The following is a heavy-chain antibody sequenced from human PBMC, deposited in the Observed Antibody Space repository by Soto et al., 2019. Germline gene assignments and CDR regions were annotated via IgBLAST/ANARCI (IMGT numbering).Heavy chain of an antibody. V-gene: IGHV4-34*01. D-gene: IGHD6-13*01. CDR3: ARGSSSWYFDY. Sequence: SETLSLTCAVYGGSFSGYYWSWIRQPPGKGLEWIGEINHSGSTNYNPSLKSRVTISVDTSKNQFSLKLSSVTAADTAVYYCARGSSSWYFDYWGQGTLVTVSS. CDR1: GGSFSGYY. CDR2: INHSGST. J-gene: IGHJ4*02.